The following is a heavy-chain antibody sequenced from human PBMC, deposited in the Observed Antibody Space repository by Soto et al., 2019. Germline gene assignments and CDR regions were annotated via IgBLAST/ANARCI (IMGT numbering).Heavy chain of an antibody. D-gene: IGHD1-1*01. CDR1: GDSISSYF. Sequence: SETLSLTCTVSGDSISSYFWTWIRQSPGKGLQWIGYIHYSGNTNYNPSLKSRVTMSVDTSKNQFSLRLTSVTAADTAVYYCARMNQLAPKRNAFDIWGQGTMVTVSS. CDR2: IHYSGNT. CDR3: ARMNQLAPKRNAFDI. V-gene: IGHV4-59*01. J-gene: IGHJ3*02.